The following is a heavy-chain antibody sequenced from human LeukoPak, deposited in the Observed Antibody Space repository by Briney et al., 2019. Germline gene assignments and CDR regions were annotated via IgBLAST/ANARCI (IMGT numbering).Heavy chain of an antibody. V-gene: IGHV4-61*08. J-gene: IGHJ4*02. CDR1: GGSISS. CDR2: IYFSGST. Sequence: ASESLSLTCTVSGGSISSFYWSWFYWSWIRQPPGQGLEWIGYIYFSGSTNYNPSLKSRVTISVDTSKNQFSLKLSSVTAADTAVYYCARGVVAAPQTFDYWGQGTLVTVSS. CDR3: ARGVVAAPQTFDY. D-gene: IGHD2-15*01.